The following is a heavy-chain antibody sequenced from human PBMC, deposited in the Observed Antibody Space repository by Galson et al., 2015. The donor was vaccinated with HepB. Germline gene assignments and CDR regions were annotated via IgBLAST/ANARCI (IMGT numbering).Heavy chain of an antibody. CDR2: IWYDGSNK. V-gene: IGHV3-33*01. CDR1: GFTFSSYG. CDR3: ARDCCTGGVCYFFDY. D-gene: IGHD2-8*02. J-gene: IGHJ4*02. Sequence: SLRLSCAASGFTFSSYGMHWVRQAPGKGLEWVAVIWYDGSNKYYADSVKGRFTISRDNSKNTLYLQMNSLRAEDTAVYYCARDCCTGGVCYFFDYWGQGTLVTVSS.